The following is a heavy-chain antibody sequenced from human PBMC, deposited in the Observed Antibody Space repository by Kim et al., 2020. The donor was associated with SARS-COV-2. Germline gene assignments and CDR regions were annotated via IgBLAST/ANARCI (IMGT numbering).Heavy chain of an antibody. CDR2: ISWNSGSI. Sequence: GGSLRLSCAASGFTFGDYAMHWVRQAPGKGLEWVSGISWNSGSIGYADSVKGRFTISRDNAKNSLYLQMNSLRAEDTALYYCAKDIGVVGATTYYGMDVWGQGTTVTVSS. J-gene: IGHJ6*02. CDR3: AKDIGVVGATTYYGMDV. V-gene: IGHV3-9*01. D-gene: IGHD1-26*01. CDR1: GFTFGDYA.